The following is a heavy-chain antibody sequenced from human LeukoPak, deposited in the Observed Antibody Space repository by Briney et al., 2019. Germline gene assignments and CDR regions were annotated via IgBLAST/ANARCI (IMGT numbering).Heavy chain of an antibody. J-gene: IGHJ3*02. CDR1: GFTFDDYG. CDR2: INWNGGST. Sequence: PGGSLRLSCAAPGFTFDDYGMSWVRQAPGKGLEWVSDINWNGGSTGYADSVKGRFTISRDNAKNSLYLQMNSLRAEDTAMYYCARTYQLLYDDAFDIWGQGTMVTVSS. CDR3: ARTYQLLYDDAFDI. V-gene: IGHV3-20*04. D-gene: IGHD2-2*02.